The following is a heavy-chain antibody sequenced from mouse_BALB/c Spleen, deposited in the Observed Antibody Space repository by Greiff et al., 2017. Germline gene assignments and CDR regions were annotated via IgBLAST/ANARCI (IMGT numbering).Heavy chain of an antibody. J-gene: IGHJ4*01. V-gene: IGHV2-9*02. CDR1: GFSLTSYG. D-gene: IGHD1-2*01. CDR2: IWAGGST. Sequence: VQLKESGPGLVAPSQSLSITCTVSGFSLTSYGVHWVRQPPGKGLEWLGVIWAGGSTNYNSALMSRLSISKDNSKSQVFLKMNSLQTDDTAMYYCARADGLRLHYYAMDYWGQGTSVTVSS. CDR3: ARADGLRLHYYAMDY.